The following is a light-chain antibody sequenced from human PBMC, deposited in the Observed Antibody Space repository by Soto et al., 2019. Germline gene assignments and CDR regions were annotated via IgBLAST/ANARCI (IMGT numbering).Light chain of an antibody. CDR2: GTL. V-gene: IGKV3-20*01. CDR3: QQYASSPVLT. J-gene: IGKJ4*01. Sequence: EIVLTQSPGTLSLSPGETATLSCRASQTIGRNYLAWYQQKPGQAPRLLIFGTLTRATGIPDRFRGGGSGTDFTLTISRLEPEDFAVYYCQQYASSPVLTFGGGTKVEIK. CDR1: QTIGRNY.